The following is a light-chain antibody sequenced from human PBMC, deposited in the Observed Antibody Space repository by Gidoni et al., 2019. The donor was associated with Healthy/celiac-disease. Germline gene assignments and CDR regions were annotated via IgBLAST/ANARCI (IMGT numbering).Light chain of an antibody. CDR1: QSVSSN. V-gene: IGKV3-15*01. Sequence: EIVMTHSPATLSVSPGERATLSCSASQSVSSNLAWYQQKPGQAPRLLIYGASTRATGIPARFSGSGSGTEFTLTISSLQSEDFAVYYCQQYNTFGQGTKVEIK. CDR2: GAS. J-gene: IGKJ1*01. CDR3: QQYNT.